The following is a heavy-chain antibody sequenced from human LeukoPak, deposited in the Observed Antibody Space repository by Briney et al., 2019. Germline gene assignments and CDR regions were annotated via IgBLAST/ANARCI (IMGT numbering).Heavy chain of an antibody. V-gene: IGHV3-23*01. CDR1: GFTFSSYA. J-gene: IGHJ6*02. D-gene: IGHD6-19*01. CDR2: ISGSGGST. Sequence: GGSLRLSCAASGFTFSSYAMSWVRQAPGKGLEWVSAISGSGGSTYYADSVKGRFTISRDNAKNSLYLQMNSLRAEDTAVYYCARVSSSGWYDYYYGMDVWGQGTTVTVSS. CDR3: ARVSSSGWYDYYYGMDV.